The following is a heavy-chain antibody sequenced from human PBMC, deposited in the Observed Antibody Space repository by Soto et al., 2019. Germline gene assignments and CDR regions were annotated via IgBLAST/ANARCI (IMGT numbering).Heavy chain of an antibody. J-gene: IGHJ4*02. Sequence: GASVKVSCKASGGTFSSYAISWVRQAPGQGLEWMRGIIPIFGTANYAQEFQGRVTITADESTSTAYMELSSLRSEDTAVYYCARESQYGAYWYFDYWGQGTLVTVSS. V-gene: IGHV1-69*13. D-gene: IGHD2-21*02. CDR3: ARESQYGAYWYFDY. CDR1: GGTFSSYA. CDR2: IIPIFGTA.